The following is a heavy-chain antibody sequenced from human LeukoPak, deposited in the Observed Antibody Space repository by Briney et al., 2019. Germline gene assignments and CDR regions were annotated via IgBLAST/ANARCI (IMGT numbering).Heavy chain of an antibody. CDR1: GFTFSSYA. V-gene: IGHV3-23*01. D-gene: IGHD2-2*01. Sequence: GGSLRLSCAASGFTFSSYAMSWVRQAPGKGLEWVLAISGSGGSTYYADSVKGRFTISRDNSKNTLYLQMNSLRAEDTAVYYCAKDTWLYCSSTSCYPDYWGQGTLVTVSS. J-gene: IGHJ4*02. CDR2: ISGSGGST. CDR3: AKDTWLYCSSTSCYPDY.